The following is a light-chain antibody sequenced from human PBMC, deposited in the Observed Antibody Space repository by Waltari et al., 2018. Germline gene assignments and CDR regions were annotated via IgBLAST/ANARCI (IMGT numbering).Light chain of an antibody. CDR1: SSHIGAGSD. CDR3: QSYDSSLSAYVV. Sequence: QSVLPQPPSVSGAPGQRVTISCTGSSSHIGAGSDVHWYQQLPGTAPKLLIYGDYNRPSGVPDRFSGSKSGTSASLAITGLQAEDEADYYCQSYDSSLSAYVVFGGGTKLTVL. V-gene: IGLV1-40*01. J-gene: IGLJ2*01. CDR2: GDY.